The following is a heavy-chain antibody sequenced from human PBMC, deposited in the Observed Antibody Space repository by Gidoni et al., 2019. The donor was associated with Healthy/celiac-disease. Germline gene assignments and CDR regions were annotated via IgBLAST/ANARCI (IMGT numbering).Heavy chain of an antibody. CDR3: ARVGGDYDLWYYYYYMDV. D-gene: IGHD4-17*01. CDR2: ISSSSSTI. Sequence: EVQLVESGGGLVQPGGSLRLSCAASGFTFSSYSMNWVRQAPGKGLEWVSYISSSSSTIYYADSVKGRFTISRDNAKNSLYLQMNSLRAEDTAVYYCARVGGDYDLWYYYYYMDVWGKGTTVTVSS. J-gene: IGHJ6*03. V-gene: IGHV3-48*01. CDR1: GFTFSSYS.